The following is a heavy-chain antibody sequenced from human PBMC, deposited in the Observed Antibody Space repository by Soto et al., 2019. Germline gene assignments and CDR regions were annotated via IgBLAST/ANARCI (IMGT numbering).Heavy chain of an antibody. V-gene: IGHV4-34*01. J-gene: IGHJ5*01. CDR2: INHSGST. CDR3: ARDGYCTSTSCKGVDS. D-gene: IGHD2-2*01. Sequence: QVQLQQWGAGLLKPSETLSLTCGVYGGSFSGYYWSWILQPPGKGLEWIGEINHSGSTNYNPSLKSRVTISVDTSKNQFSLKLSSETAADTAVYYCARDGYCTSTSCKGVDSWGPGTLVTVSS. CDR1: GGSFSGYY.